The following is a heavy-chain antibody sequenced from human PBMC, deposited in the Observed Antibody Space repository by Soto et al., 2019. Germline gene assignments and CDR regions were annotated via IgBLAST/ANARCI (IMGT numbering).Heavy chain of an antibody. CDR1: GFTFSSYG. D-gene: IGHD2-8*01. CDR3: AKPHCTNGVCYTRAPYYYYGMDV. V-gene: IGHV3-30*18. Sequence: LRLSCAASGFTFSSYGMHWVRQAPGKGLEWVAVISYDGSNKYYADSVKGRFTISRDNSKNTLYLQMNSLRAEDTAVYYCAKPHCTNGVCYTRAPYYYYGMDVWGQGTTVTVSS. CDR2: ISYDGSNK. J-gene: IGHJ6*02.